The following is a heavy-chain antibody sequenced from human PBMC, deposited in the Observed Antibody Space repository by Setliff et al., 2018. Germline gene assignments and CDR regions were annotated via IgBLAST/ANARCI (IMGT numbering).Heavy chain of an antibody. D-gene: IGHD6-13*01. CDR2: ISSSSHII. V-gene: IGHV3-48*01. CDR1: GFTFGDFA. Sequence: GGSLRLSCAASGFTFGDFAMTWVRQAPGKGLEWVSYISSSSHIISYADSVKGRFTISRDNAKNSLYLQMNSLRAEDTAVYYCASAGHSGSWFPFDAFHIWGQGTMVTVSS. J-gene: IGHJ3*02. CDR3: ASAGHSGSWFPFDAFHI.